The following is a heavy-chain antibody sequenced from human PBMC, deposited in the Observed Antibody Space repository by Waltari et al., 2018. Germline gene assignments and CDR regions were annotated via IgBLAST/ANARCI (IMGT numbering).Heavy chain of an antibody. J-gene: IGHJ4*02. V-gene: IGHV1-2*02. D-gene: IGHD6-13*01. CDR2: INPNNGGS. CDR3: ARDLLRKSCSCFDS. Sequence: QVQLVQSGAEVKKPGASVKVSCKASGYTFTAYYMHWVRPAPGQGLEWMGWINPNNGGSNYAQKFQGRVTMTWDTSISTAYMELSRLRSDDTAMYYCARDLLRKSCSCFDSWGQGTLVAVSS. CDR1: GYTFTAYY.